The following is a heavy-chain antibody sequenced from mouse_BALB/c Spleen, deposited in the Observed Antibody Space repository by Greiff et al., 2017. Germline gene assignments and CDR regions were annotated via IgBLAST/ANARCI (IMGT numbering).Heavy chain of an antibody. V-gene: IGHV5-12-1*01. Sequence: EVQLVESGGGLVKPGGSLKLSCAASGFAFSSYDMSWVRQTPEKRLEWVAYISSGGGSTYYPDTVKGRFTISRDNAKNTLYLQMSSLKSEDTAMYYCARHELGLRAMDYWGQGTSVTVSS. D-gene: IGHD3-1*01. J-gene: IGHJ4*01. CDR3: ARHELGLRAMDY. CDR1: GFAFSSYD. CDR2: ISSGGGST.